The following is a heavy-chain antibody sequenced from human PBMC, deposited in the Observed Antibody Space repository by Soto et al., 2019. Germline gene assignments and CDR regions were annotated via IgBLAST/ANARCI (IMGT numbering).Heavy chain of an antibody. CDR2: ISGSGGST. D-gene: IGHD2-8*01. CDR3: AKVGIYCSDGVCTAY. V-gene: IGHV3-23*01. Sequence: EVQMLESGGGLVQPGGSLRLSCAASGFTFRSYAMSWVRLAPGKGLEWVSGISGSGGSTYYADSVKGRFTISRDNSKNTLYLQINSLTAEDTAVYYCAKVGIYCSDGVCTAYWGQGTLVTVSS. J-gene: IGHJ4*02. CDR1: GFTFRSYA.